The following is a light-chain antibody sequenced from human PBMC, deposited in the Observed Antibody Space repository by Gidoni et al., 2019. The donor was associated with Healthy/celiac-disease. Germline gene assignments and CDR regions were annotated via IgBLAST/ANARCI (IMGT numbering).Light chain of an antibody. Sequence: IQLTQSPSFLSASVGDRVTITGRASQGISSYLAWYQQKPGKAPKLLIYAASPLQSGVPSRFSGSGSGTEFTLTISSLQPEDFATYYCQQLNSYPQTFGQGTKLEIK. V-gene: IGKV1-9*01. CDR1: QGISSY. J-gene: IGKJ2*01. CDR3: QQLNSYPQT. CDR2: AAS.